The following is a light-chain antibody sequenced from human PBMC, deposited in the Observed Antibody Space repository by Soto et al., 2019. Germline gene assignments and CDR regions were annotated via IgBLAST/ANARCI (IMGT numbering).Light chain of an antibody. V-gene: IGKV3-11*01. CDR3: QQRSNWPPMYT. J-gene: IGKJ2*01. CDR2: DTS. CDR1: QSVSSY. Sequence: EIVLTQSPVTLSLSPGERATLCCRASQSVSSYLAWYQQKPGQAPRLLIYDTSNRATGIPARFSGSGSGTDFTLTISSLEPEDFAVYYCQQRSNWPPMYTFGQGTKLEIK.